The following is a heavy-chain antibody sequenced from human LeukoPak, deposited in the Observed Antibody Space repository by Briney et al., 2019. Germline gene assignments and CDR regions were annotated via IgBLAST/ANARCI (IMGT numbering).Heavy chain of an antibody. CDR1: GFTFSSYE. Sequence: GGSLRLSCAASGFTFSSYEMNWVRQAPGKGLEWVSYISSSGSTIYYADSVEGRFTISRDNAKNSLYLQMNSLRAEDTAVYYCARDCGGQAAFEDWYFDLWGRGTLVTVSS. CDR2: ISSSGSTI. J-gene: IGHJ2*01. D-gene: IGHD2-21*01. V-gene: IGHV3-48*03. CDR3: ARDCGGQAAFEDWYFDL.